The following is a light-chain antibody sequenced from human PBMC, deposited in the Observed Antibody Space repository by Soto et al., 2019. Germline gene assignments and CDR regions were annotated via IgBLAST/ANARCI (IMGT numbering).Light chain of an antibody. CDR3: LLFYDGVAV. V-gene: IGLV7-46*01. CDR2: DTS. J-gene: IGLJ7*01. Sequence: QAVVTQEPSLTVSPGGTVTLTCGSSTGDVTNGRWPYWFQQRPGQVPRTLIHDTSNKNSWTPARFSGSLLGGKAALTLSGAQTEDEAAYYCLLFYDGVAVFGGGTQLTVL. CDR1: TGDVTNGRW.